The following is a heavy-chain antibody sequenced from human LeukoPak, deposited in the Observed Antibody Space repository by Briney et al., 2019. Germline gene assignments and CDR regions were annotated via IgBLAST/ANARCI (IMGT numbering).Heavy chain of an antibody. Sequence: PSETLSLTCAVYGGSFSGYYWSWIRQPPGKGLEWIGYTYNNGSTKYNPSLKSRVTMFVETSKNQFSMKLSSVTAADTAVYYCAGGSPTEVFGPFQKLWGQGTMVTVSS. D-gene: IGHD3-3*01. J-gene: IGHJ3*01. CDR2: TYNNGST. V-gene: IGHV4-59*01. CDR1: GGSFSGYY. CDR3: AGGSPTEVFGPFQKL.